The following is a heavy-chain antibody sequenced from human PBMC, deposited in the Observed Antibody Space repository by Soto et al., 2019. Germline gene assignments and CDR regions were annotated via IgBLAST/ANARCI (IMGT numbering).Heavy chain of an antibody. V-gene: IGHV4-30-4*01. CDR1: GGCISNVIDC. CDR3: ARGPSGDKVDY. J-gene: IGHJ4*02. CDR2: IYSGGSI. Sequence: SETLALTCIASGGCISNVIDCWTWIRQRPDKGLEWIGHIYSGGSIYNNPSLTSRVTISVDTSKNQFSLQLSSVSAADTAVYYCARGPSGDKVDYWGQGTLVTVSS. D-gene: IGHD7-27*01.